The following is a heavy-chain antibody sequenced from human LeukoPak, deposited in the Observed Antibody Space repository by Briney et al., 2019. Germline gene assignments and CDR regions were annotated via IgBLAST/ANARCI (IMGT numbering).Heavy chain of an antibody. CDR2: IYYSGST. CDR1: GGSISSGGYS. Sequence: PSETLSLTCAVSGGSISSGGYSWSWIRQPPGKGLEWIGYIYYSGSTNYNPSLKSRVTISVDTSKNQFSLKLSSVTAADTAVYYCAREAYSYGSAPHDAFDIWGQGTMVTVSS. D-gene: IGHD5-18*01. J-gene: IGHJ3*02. V-gene: IGHV4-61*08. CDR3: AREAYSYGSAPHDAFDI.